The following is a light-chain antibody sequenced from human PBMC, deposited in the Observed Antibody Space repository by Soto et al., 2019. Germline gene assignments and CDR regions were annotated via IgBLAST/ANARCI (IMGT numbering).Light chain of an antibody. CDR2: GAS. V-gene: IGKV3-15*01. CDR1: QSVTSN. Sequence: EIVMTQSPGTLSVSPGERATLSCRASQSVTSNLAWYHQKPGQAPRLLIYGASTRATGIPARFSGRGSGTEFTLTISSLQSEDFAVYYCQQYNDWPLTFGGGTKVEIK. J-gene: IGKJ4*01. CDR3: QQYNDWPLT.